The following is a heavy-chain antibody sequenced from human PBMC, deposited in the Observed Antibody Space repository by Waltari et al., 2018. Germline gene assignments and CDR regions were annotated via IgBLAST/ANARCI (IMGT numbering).Heavy chain of an antibody. J-gene: IGHJ3*02. CDR1: GFTFSSYS. CDR3: ARDDCSGGSCYSAEPDAFDI. CDR2: ISSSSSYI. V-gene: IGHV3-21*01. Sequence: EVQLVESGGGLVKPGGSLRLSCAASGFTFSSYSMNWVRQAPGKGLEWVSSISSSSSYIYYADSVKGRFTISRDNAKNSLYLQMNSLRAEDTAVYYCARDDCSGGSCYSAEPDAFDIWGQGTMVTVSS. D-gene: IGHD2-15*01.